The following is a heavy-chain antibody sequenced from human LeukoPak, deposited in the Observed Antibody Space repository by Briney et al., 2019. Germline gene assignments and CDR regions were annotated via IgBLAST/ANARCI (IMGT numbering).Heavy chain of an antibody. Sequence: PSETLSLTCTVSGGSISSYYWSWIRQPPGKGLEWIGYIYYSGSTNYKPSLKSRVTISVDTSKNQFSLKLNSVTAADTAVYYCAKSEMYCYGGICYPFYYMDVWGKGTTVTVSS. CDR3: AKSEMYCYGGICYPFYYMDV. J-gene: IGHJ6*03. CDR2: IYYSGST. V-gene: IGHV4-59*01. D-gene: IGHD2-15*01. CDR1: GGSISSYY.